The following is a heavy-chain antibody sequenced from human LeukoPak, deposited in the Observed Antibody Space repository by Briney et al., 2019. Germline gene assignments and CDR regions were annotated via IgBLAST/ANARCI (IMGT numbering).Heavy chain of an antibody. CDR3: ARDVPPLDYGDYGYFDL. CDR1: GGSISSYY. J-gene: IGHJ2*01. Sequence: SETLSLTCTVSGGSISSYYWSWIRQPPGKGLEWIGYIYYSGSTNYNPSLKSRVTISVDTSKNQFSLKLSSVTAAGTAVYYCARDVPPLDYGDYGYFDLWGRGTLVTVSS. D-gene: IGHD4-17*01. CDR2: IYYSGST. V-gene: IGHV4-59*01.